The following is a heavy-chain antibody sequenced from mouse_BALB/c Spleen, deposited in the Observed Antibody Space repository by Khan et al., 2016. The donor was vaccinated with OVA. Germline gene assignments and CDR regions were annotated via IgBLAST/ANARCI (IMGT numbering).Heavy chain of an antibody. D-gene: IGHD2-3*01. CDR1: GFTFSSFG. CDR3: ARGRYYRFDY. Sequence: VQLKESGGGLVQPGGSRKLSCAASGFTFSSFGMHWVRQAPEKGLEWVAYISSGSSTIYYADTVKGRFTISRDNPKNTLFLQMTSLRSEDTAMYYCARGRYYRFDYWGQGTTLTVSS. V-gene: IGHV5-17*02. CDR2: ISSGSSTI. J-gene: IGHJ2*01.